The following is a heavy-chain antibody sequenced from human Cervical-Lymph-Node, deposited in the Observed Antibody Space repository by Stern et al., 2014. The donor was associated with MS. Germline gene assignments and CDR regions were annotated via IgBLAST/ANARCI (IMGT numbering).Heavy chain of an antibody. D-gene: IGHD3-10*01. CDR2: IIPIIGTA. V-gene: IGHV1-69*01. CDR1: GGTFSSSD. CDR3: ALGGFGHYFEY. Sequence: QVQLMQSGAEGQKPGSSVKVSCRASGGTFSSSDISCVRQAPGQGLEWMGGIIPIIGTANYAQKYQGRVTITADESTSTAYMELSSLRSEDTAIYYCALGGFGHYFEYWGQGTLVTVSS. J-gene: IGHJ4*02.